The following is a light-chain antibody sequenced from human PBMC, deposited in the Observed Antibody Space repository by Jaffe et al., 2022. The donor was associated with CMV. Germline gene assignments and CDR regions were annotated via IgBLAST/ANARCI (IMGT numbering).Light chain of an antibody. CDR3: QVWDSNMWDSNIV. Sequence: YDLTQPLSVSVALGQTARIACRGNNIENKNVHWYQQKPGQAPVLVIYRDTNRPSGIPERFSASNSGNTATLTISRAQAGDEADYYCQVWDSNMWDSNIVFGGGTKLTVL. CDR2: RDT. CDR1: NIENKN. J-gene: IGLJ3*02. V-gene: IGLV3-9*01.